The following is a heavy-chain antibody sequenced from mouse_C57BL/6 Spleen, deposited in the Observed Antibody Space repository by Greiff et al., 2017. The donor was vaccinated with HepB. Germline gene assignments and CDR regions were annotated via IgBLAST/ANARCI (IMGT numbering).Heavy chain of an antibody. CDR3: ARYGKGYAMDY. V-gene: IGHV5-17*01. CDR1: GFTFSDYG. CDR2: ISSGSSTI. Sequence: EVKVEESGGGLVKPGGSLKLSCAASGFTFSDYGMHWVRQAPEKGLEWVAYISSGSSTIYYADTVKGRFTISRDNAKNTLFLQMTSLRSEDTAMYYCARYGKGYAMDYWGQGTSVTVSS. J-gene: IGHJ4*01. D-gene: IGHD2-1*01.